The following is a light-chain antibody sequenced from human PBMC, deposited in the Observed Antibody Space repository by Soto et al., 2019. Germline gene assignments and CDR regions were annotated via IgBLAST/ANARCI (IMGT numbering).Light chain of an antibody. Sequence: QSVLTQPASVSGSPGQSITISCTGTSSDVGGYNFVSWYQQYPGTAPKVVIYEVNNRPSGVSDRFSGSKSGNTASLTISGLQLEDEADYYCSSYTSSSCLVFRTGTKATVL. V-gene: IGLV2-14*01. CDR3: SSYTSSSCLV. CDR1: SSDVGGYNF. CDR2: EVN. J-gene: IGLJ1*01.